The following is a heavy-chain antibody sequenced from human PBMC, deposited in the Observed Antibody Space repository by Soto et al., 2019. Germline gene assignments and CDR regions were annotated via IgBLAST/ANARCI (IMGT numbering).Heavy chain of an antibody. CDR2: ISSGGNTT. CDR3: ARELASYNDY. D-gene: IGHD1-1*01. Sequence: GGSLRLSCASSGFTFSHYNMNWVRQAPGKGLEWVSYISSGGNTTYYADSVKGRFTISRDNAKNALYLQMNSLRAEDTAVYFCARELASYNDYWGQGTLVTVSS. J-gene: IGHJ4*02. CDR1: GFTFSHYN. V-gene: IGHV3-48*04.